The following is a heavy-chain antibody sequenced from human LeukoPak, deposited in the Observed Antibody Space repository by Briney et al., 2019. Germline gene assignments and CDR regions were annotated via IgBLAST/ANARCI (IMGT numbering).Heavy chain of an antibody. CDR3: AKDGYSSSWLFDY. CDR1: GFIFSSYG. Sequence: PGGSLRLSCAASGFIFSSYGMHRVRQAPDKGLEWVAFIRYDGSRKYYADSVKGRFTISRDNSKNTLYLQMNSLRAEDTAVYYCAKDGYSSSWLFDYWGQGTLVTVSS. D-gene: IGHD6-13*01. V-gene: IGHV3-30*02. J-gene: IGHJ4*02. CDR2: IRYDGSRK.